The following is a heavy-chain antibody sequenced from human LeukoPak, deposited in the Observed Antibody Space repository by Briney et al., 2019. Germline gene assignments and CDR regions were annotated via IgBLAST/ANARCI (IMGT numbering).Heavy chain of an antibody. Sequence: SETLSLTCTVSGGSISSSSYYWGWIRQPPGKGLEWLGGIYYSGSTYYNPSLKSRVTISVDTSKNQFSLKLSSVTAADTAVYYCARDGHGKRGIDFDYWGQGTLVTVSS. V-gene: IGHV4-39*07. CDR2: IYYSGST. J-gene: IGHJ4*02. D-gene: IGHD3-10*01. CDR1: GGSISSSSYY. CDR3: ARDGHGKRGIDFDY.